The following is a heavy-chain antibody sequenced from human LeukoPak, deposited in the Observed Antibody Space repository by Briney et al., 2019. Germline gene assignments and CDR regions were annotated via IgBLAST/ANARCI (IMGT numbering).Heavy chain of an antibody. Sequence: GGSLRLPCAASGFTFSSYGMHWVRQAPGKGLEWVAVISYDGSNKYYADSVKGRFTISRDNSKNTLYLQINSLRAEDTAVYYCAKDLRGGRFLEWLPPPYYYGMDVWGQGTTVTVSS. CDR1: GFTFSSYG. V-gene: IGHV3-30*18. CDR3: AKDLRGGRFLEWLPPPYYYGMDV. CDR2: ISYDGSNK. J-gene: IGHJ6*02. D-gene: IGHD3-3*01.